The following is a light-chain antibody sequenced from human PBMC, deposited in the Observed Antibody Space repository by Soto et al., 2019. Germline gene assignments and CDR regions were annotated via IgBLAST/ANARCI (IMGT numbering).Light chain of an antibody. V-gene: IGLV2-8*01. Sequence: QSVLTQPPSASGSPGQSVTISCTGTNSDVGGYNYVSWYQQYPGKAPKLIIYEVNERPSGVPDRFSGSKSGNTASLPVSGLQTADEAEYYCSSYAGSNWYVFGTGTKVTVL. CDR1: NSDVGGYNY. CDR2: EVN. J-gene: IGLJ1*01. CDR3: SSYAGSNWYV.